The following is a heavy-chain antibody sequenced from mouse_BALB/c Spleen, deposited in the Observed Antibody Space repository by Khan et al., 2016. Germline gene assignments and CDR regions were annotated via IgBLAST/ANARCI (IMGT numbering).Heavy chain of an antibody. Sequence: EVQLVESGGGFVQPKGSLKLSCAASGFTFNTYAMNWVRQAPGKGLEWVARIRSKSNNYATYYADSVKDRFTISRDDSQSMLYLQMNNLKTEDTAMYYCVRHNTTAWFAYWGQGTLVTVSA. CDR2: IRSKSNNYAT. J-gene: IGHJ3*01. D-gene: IGHD1-1*01. CDR3: VRHNTTAWFAY. CDR1: GFTFNTYA. V-gene: IGHV10-1*02.